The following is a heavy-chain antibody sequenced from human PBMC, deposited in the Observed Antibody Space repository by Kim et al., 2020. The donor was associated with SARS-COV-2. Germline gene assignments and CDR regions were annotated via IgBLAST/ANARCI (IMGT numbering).Heavy chain of an antibody. J-gene: IGHJ4*02. D-gene: IGHD3-22*01. V-gene: IGHV3-66*01. Sequence: YADSVKGRFTISRDNSKNTLYLQMNSLRAEDTAVYYCARCYDSSGYGDYWGQGTLVTVSS. CDR3: ARCYDSSGYGDY.